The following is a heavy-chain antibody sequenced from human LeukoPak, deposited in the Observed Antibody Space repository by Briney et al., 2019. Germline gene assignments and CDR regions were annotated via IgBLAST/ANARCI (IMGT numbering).Heavy chain of an antibody. CDR1: GFTFRTYG. Sequence: GGSLRLSCAVSGFTFRTYGMNWVRQAPGKGLEWVSSISSSSSYIYYADSVKGRFTISRDNAKNSLYLQMNSLRAEDTAVYYCARGLRDCSSTSCSQAFDPWGQGTLVTVSS. CDR3: ARGLRDCSSTSCSQAFDP. D-gene: IGHD2-2*01. V-gene: IGHV3-21*01. J-gene: IGHJ5*02. CDR2: ISSSSSYI.